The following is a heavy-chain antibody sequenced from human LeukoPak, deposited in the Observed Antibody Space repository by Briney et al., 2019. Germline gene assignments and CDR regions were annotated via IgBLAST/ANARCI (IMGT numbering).Heavy chain of an antibody. CDR2: ISSDGSNK. V-gene: IGHV3-30*09. CDR3: TRAKYSAYDTTFDV. CDR1: GFTFSSYA. J-gene: IGHJ3*01. Sequence: GGSLRLSCAASGFTFSSYAMHWVRQAPGKGLEWVAIISSDGSNKYYADSVKGRFAISRDNSKNTLYRQMSSLRAEDTAVFYCTRAKYSAYDTTFDVWGQGTMVTVSS. D-gene: IGHD5-12*01.